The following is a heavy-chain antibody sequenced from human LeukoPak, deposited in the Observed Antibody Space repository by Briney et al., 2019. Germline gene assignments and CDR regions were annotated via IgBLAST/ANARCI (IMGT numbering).Heavy chain of an antibody. D-gene: IGHD3-3*01. V-gene: IGHV3-53*01. CDR3: ARATSFWSGYVYYGMDV. Sequence: GGSLRLSCAASGFTVSSNYMSWVRQAPGKGLEWVSVIYSGGSTYYADSVKGRFTISRDNSKNTLYLQMNSLRAEDTAVYYCARATSFWSGYVYYGMDVRGQGTTVTVSS. J-gene: IGHJ6*02. CDR1: GFTVSSNY. CDR2: IYSGGST.